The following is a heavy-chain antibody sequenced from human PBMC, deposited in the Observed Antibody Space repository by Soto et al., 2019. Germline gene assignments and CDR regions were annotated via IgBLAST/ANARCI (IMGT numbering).Heavy chain of an antibody. CDR2: ISGSGGST. CDR1: GFTFSSYA. J-gene: IGHJ3*02. Sequence: GSLRLSCAASGFTFSSYAMSWVRQAPGKGLEWVSAISGSGGSTYYADSVKGRFTISRDNSTSTAYMELSSLRSEDTAVYYCARVWYSSGWYRLRFDIWGQGTMVTVS. V-gene: IGHV3-23*01. D-gene: IGHD6-19*01. CDR3: ARVWYSSGWYRLRFDI.